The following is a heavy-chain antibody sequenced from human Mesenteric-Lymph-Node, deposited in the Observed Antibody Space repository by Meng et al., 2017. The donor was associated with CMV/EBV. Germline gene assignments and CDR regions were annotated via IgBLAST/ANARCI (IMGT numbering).Heavy chain of an antibody. V-gene: IGHV1-2*06. Sequence: YTVMGHYIHWVRQAPGQGLEWMGRVNPASGGANSAQKFRGRVTMTTDTSLSTAYMELKSLTHDDTAVYFCARDSSSTYTYDDDALDIWGQGTLVTVSS. CDR2: VNPASGGA. CDR1: YTVMGHY. D-gene: IGHD2-2*02. J-gene: IGHJ3*02. CDR3: ARDSSSTYTYDDDALDI.